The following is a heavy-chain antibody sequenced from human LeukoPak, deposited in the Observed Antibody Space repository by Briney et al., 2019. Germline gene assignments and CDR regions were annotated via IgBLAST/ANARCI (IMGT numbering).Heavy chain of an antibody. CDR2: IYYSGST. Sequence: SETLSLTCTVSGGSISSGGYYWSWIRQHPGKGLEWIGYIYYSGSTYYNPSLKGRVTISVDTSKNQFSLKLSSVTAADTAVYYCAVDFYDSSGYFDYWGQGTLVTVSS. CDR1: GGSISSGGYY. D-gene: IGHD3-22*01. V-gene: IGHV4-31*03. J-gene: IGHJ4*02. CDR3: AVDFYDSSGYFDY.